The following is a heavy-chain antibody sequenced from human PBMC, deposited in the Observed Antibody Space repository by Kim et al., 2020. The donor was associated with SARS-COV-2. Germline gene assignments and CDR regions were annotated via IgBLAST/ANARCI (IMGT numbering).Heavy chain of an antibody. CDR3: ASARTYYYDSSGYYQLDY. V-gene: IGHV3-33*01. D-gene: IGHD3-22*01. CDR1: GFTFSSYG. J-gene: IGHJ4*02. CDR2: IWYDGSNK. Sequence: GGSLRLSCAASGFTFSSYGMHWVRQAPGKGLEWVAVIWYDGSNKYYADSVKGRFTISRDNSKNTLYLQMNSLRAEDTAVYYCASARTYYYDSSGYYQLDYWGQGNLVTVSS.